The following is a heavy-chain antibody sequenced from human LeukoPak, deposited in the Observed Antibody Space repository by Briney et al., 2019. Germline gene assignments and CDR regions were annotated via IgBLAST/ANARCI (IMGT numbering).Heavy chain of an antibody. Sequence: ASVKVSCKASGYTFTGYYMHWVRQAPGQGLEWMGWINPNSGGTNYAQKFQGRVTMTRDTSISTAYMELSRLGSDDTAVYYCARDLSHYDSPARLFDYWGQGTLVTVSS. J-gene: IGHJ4*02. D-gene: IGHD3-22*01. CDR2: INPNSGGT. V-gene: IGHV1-2*02. CDR1: GYTFTGYY. CDR3: ARDLSHYDSPARLFDY.